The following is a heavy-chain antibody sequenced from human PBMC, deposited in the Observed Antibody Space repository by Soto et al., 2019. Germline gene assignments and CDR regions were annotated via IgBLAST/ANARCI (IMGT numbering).Heavy chain of an antibody. D-gene: IGHD1-7*01. Sequence: GGSLRLSCAASGFTFSSYAMSWVRQAPGKGLEWVSAISGSGGSTYYADSVKGRFTISRDNSKNTLYLQMNSLRAEDTAVYYCAKEETHRLITGTTSLPWFDPWGQGTLVTVSS. CDR3: AKEETHRLITGTTSLPWFDP. J-gene: IGHJ5*02. CDR1: GFTFSSYA. V-gene: IGHV3-23*01. CDR2: ISGSGGST.